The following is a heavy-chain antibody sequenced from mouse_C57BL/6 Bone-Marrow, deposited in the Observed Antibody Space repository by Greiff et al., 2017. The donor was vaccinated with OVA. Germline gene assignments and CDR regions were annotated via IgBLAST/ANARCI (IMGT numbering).Heavy chain of an antibody. CDR1: GFSLTSYG. J-gene: IGHJ4*01. CDR3: AEMRGRYYAMDY. CDR2: IWSGGST. Sequence: VHLVESGPGLVQPSQSLSITCTVSGFSLTSYGVHWVRQSPGKGLEWLGVIWSGGSTDYNAAFMSRLSITKDNSKSQVVFKMNSLQADDTAIYDCAEMRGRYYAMDYWGQGTSVTVSS. V-gene: IGHV2-5*01.